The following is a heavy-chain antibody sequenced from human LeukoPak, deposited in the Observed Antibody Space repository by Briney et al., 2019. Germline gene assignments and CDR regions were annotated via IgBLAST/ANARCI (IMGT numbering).Heavy chain of an antibody. D-gene: IGHD3-22*01. Sequence: GGSLRLSCAASGFTFSSYGMHWDRQAPGKGLEWVAVISYDGSNKYYADSVKGRFTISRDNSKNTLYLQMNSLRAEDTAVYYCAKEITMIVVVTYNWFDPWGQGTLVTVSS. CDR1: GFTFSSYG. J-gene: IGHJ5*02. CDR3: AKEITMIVVVTYNWFDP. V-gene: IGHV3-30*18. CDR2: ISYDGSNK.